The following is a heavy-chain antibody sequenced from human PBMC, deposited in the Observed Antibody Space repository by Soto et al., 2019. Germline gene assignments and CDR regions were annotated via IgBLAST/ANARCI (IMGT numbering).Heavy chain of an antibody. CDR1: GFTFSSYG. CDR2: ISYDGSNK. V-gene: IGHV3-30*18. D-gene: IGHD6-19*01. J-gene: IGHJ3*02. CDR3: AKAAVSDAFDI. Sequence: QSGGSLRLSCAASGFTFSSYGMHWVRQAPGKGLEWVAVISYDGSNKYYADSVKGRFTISRDNSKNTLYLQMNSLRAEDTAVYYCAKAAVSDAFDIWGQGTMVTVSS.